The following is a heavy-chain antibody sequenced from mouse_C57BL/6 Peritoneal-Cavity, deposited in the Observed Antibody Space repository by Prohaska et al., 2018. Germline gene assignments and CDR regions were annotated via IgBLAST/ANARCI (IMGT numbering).Heavy chain of an antibody. Sequence: QVQLQQPGAELVIPGASVKLSCKASGYTFTSYWMHWVKQRPGQGLEWIGEIDPSDSYTNYNQKFKGKATLTVDKSSSTAYMQLSSLTSEDSAVYYCARYSSLWYFDVWGTGTTVTVSS. J-gene: IGHJ1*03. V-gene: IGHV1-69*01. CDR3: ARYSSLWYFDV. CDR2: IDPSDSYT. D-gene: IGHD1-1*01. CDR1: GYTFTSYW.